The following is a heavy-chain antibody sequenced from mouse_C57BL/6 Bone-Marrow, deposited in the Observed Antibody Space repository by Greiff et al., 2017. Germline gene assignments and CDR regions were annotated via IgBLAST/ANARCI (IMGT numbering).Heavy chain of an antibody. Sequence: EVQLQQSGPELVKPGASVKISCKASGYTFTDYYMNWVKQSHGKSLEWIGDINPNNGGTSYNQKFKGKATLTVDKSSSTAYMELRSLTSEDSAVYYYAREPPAYWGQGTLVTVSA. V-gene: IGHV1-26*01. CDR3: AREPPAY. D-gene: IGHD6-1*01. CDR2: INPNNGGT. CDR1: GYTFTDYY. J-gene: IGHJ3*01.